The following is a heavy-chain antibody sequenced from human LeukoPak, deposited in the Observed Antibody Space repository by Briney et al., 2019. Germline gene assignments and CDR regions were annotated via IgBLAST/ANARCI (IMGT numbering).Heavy chain of an antibody. J-gene: IGHJ4*02. CDR1: GASISSYY. Sequence: PSETLSLTCTVSGASISSYYWSWIRQPPGKGLEWIGYIYNSETNYNLSLKSRVTISADTSKNQFSLKLSSVTAADTAVYYCARKGDYWGQGTLVTVSS. CDR3: ARKGDY. V-gene: IGHV4-59*12. CDR2: IYNSET.